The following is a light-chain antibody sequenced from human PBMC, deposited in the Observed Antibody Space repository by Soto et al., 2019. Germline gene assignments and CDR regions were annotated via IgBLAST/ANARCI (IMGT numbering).Light chain of an antibody. V-gene: IGKV3-15*01. CDR2: GAS. CDR1: ESLSTY. CDR3: QSYNDWPFS. J-gene: IGKJ2*01. Sequence: EIVMTQSPAALSVSPGERVTLSCRASESLSTYLAWYQHKPGQAPRLLIYGASTKATGIPARFSGSGSATDFTLTICSLQSEDFAVYYCQSYNDWPFSFGQGTK.